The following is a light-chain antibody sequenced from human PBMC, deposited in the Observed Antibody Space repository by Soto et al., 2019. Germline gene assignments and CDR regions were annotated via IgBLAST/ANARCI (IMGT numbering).Light chain of an antibody. CDR2: AAS. V-gene: IGKV1-17*01. J-gene: IGKJ1*01. CDR3: LHHNSYPWT. CDR1: QGIRND. Sequence: DIQMTQSPSSLSASVGDRVTITCRESQGIRNDVGWYQQKTGKAPKRLIYAASSLQSGVPSRFSGSGSGTEFTLTISSLQPEDFATDYCLHHNSYPWTFGQGTKVEIK.